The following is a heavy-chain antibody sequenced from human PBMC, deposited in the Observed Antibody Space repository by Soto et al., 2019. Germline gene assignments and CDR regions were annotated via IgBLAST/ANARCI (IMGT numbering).Heavy chain of an antibody. CDR1: GFTFSSYG. V-gene: IGHV3-30*18. Sequence: PGGSLRLSCAASGFTFSSYGMHWVRQAPGKGLEWVAVISYDGSNKYYADSVKGRFTISRDNSKNTLYLQMNSLRAEDTAVYYCAKERYCSSTSCYLGFDPWGQGTLVTVSS. CDR2: ISYDGSNK. D-gene: IGHD2-2*01. CDR3: AKERYCSSTSCYLGFDP. J-gene: IGHJ5*02.